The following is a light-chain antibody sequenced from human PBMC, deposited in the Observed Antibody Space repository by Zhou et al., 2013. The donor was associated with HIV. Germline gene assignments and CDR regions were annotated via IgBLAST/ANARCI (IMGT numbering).Light chain of an antibody. J-gene: IGKJ2*01. CDR3: QQYGSSPYT. CDR1: QSVNNN. V-gene: IGKV3-15*01. CDR2: GAS. Sequence: EIVMTQSPATLSVSPGERATLSCRASQSVNNNLAWYQQKPGQAPRLLIYGASTRVTGIPARFSGSGSGTDFTLAISRLEPEDFAVYYCQQYGSSPYTFGQGTKLEIK.